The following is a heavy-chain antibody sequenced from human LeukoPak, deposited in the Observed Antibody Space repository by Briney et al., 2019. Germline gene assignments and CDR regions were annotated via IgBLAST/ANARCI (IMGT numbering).Heavy chain of an antibody. V-gene: IGHV3-48*01. CDR2: ISSSSSTI. J-gene: IGHJ4*02. CDR3: AKDWYNSLNYFDY. D-gene: IGHD1-1*01. CDR1: GFTITTNY. Sequence: GGSLRLSCAASGFTITTNYMNWVRQAPGKGLEWVSYISSSSSTIYYADSVKGRFTISRDNSKSTLYLQMNSLRVDDTAVFYCAKDWYNSLNYFDYWGQGSLVTVSS.